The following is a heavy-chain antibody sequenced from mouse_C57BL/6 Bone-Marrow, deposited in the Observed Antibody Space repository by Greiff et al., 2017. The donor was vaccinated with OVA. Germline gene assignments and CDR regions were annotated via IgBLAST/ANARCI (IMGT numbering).Heavy chain of an antibody. CDR1: GFTFSDYG. CDR3: ARRALDY. J-gene: IGHJ4*01. Sequence: EVLLVESGGGLVQPGGSLTLSCAASGFTFSDYGIAWVRQTPGKGPEWVAFISTLAYSIYYADTVTGRTTISSENAKNTLYLEMSSLRSEDTAMYSCARRALDYWGQRTSVTVSS. V-gene: IGHV5-15*01. CDR2: ISTLAYSI.